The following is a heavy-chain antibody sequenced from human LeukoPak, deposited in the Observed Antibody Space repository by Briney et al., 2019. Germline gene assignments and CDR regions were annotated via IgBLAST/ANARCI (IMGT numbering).Heavy chain of an antibody. CDR3: ARVARYYDSSGYYFGAFDI. CDR2: ISSSSSYT. D-gene: IGHD3-22*01. Sequence: PGGSLRLSCAASGFTFSDYYMSWIRQAPGKGLEGVSYISSSSSYTNYADSVKGRFTISRDNAKNTLYLQMNSLRAEDTAVYYCARVARYYDSSGYYFGAFDIWGQGTMVTVSS. CDR1: GFTFSDYY. J-gene: IGHJ3*02. V-gene: IGHV3-11*05.